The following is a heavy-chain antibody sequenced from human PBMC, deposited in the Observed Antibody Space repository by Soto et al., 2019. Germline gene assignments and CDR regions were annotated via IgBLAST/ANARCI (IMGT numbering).Heavy chain of an antibody. J-gene: IGHJ6*02. V-gene: IGHV3-30*18. CDR1: GFTFSSYG. CDR2: ISYDGSNK. CDR3: AKVTYYDSTPDYGMDV. D-gene: IGHD3-22*01. Sequence: QVQLVESGGGVVQPGRSLRLSCAASGFTFSSYGMHWVRQAPGKGLEWVAVISYDGSNKYYADSVKGRFTISRDNSKNTLYLQMNSLRAEDTAVYYRAKVTYYDSTPDYGMDVWGQGTTVTVSS.